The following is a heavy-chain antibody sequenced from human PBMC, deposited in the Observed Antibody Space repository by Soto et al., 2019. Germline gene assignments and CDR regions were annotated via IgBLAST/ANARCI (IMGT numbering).Heavy chain of an antibody. V-gene: IGHV1-18*01. CDR1: GYTFNNYG. CDR2: ISAYNGNT. CDR3: ARVGAYCVSTSCHDY. Sequence: QVQLVQSGAEVKKPGASVKVSCKASGYTFNNYGISWVRQAPGQGLEWMGWISAYNGNTDYAQKLQGRVTMTTDTSTSTAYMELRSLRSDDTAVYYCARVGAYCVSTSCHDYWGQGTLVTVSS. D-gene: IGHD2-2*01. J-gene: IGHJ4*02.